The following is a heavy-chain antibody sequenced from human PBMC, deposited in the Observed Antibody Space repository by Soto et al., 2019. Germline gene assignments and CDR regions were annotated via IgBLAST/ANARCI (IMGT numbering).Heavy chain of an antibody. Sequence: ASVKVSCKASGYTFTSYGIHWVRQAPGQRLEWMGWINAANGDTKYSPKFQGRVTITRDTSASTAYMELSSLRSEDTAMYYCVRRHVSATGIDWFDPWGQGTLVTVSS. V-gene: IGHV1-3*01. CDR2: INAANGDT. CDR3: VRRHVSATGIDWFDP. J-gene: IGHJ5*02. D-gene: IGHD6-13*01. CDR1: GYTFTSYG.